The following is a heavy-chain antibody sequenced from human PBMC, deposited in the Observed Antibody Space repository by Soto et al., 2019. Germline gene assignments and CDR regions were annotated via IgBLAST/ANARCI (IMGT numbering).Heavy chain of an antibody. Sequence: SETLSLTCSVSGAALNSGNYYWSWIRQVQGKGLGWIGHIYVTGAVDYNPSLRDRITISQDTSERQFSLNLRLVTAADTAVYYCARLRIDTNNYKWFDPWGQGTLVTVSS. V-gene: IGHV4-31*03. D-gene: IGHD1-20*01. J-gene: IGHJ5*02. CDR3: ARLRIDTNNYKWFDP. CDR1: GAALNSGNYY. CDR2: IYVTGAV.